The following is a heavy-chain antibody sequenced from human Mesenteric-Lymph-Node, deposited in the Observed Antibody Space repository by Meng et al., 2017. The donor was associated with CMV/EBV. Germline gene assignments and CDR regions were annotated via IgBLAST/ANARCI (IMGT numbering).Heavy chain of an antibody. Sequence: SETLSLTCTVSGGSISSSSYYWGWIRQPPGKGLEWIGYIYYTGATDYNPSLKSRVTMSLDTSKNQFFLNLNSVTAADAAVYYCARVWDLWAKPEVWGQGTTVTVSS. V-gene: IGHV4-61*05. CDR3: ARVWDLWAKPEV. CDR2: IYYTGAT. CDR1: GGSISSSSYY. J-gene: IGHJ6*02. D-gene: IGHD3-16*01.